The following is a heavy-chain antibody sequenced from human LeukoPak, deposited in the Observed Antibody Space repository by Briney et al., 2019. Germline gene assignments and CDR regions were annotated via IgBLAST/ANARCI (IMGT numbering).Heavy chain of an antibody. D-gene: IGHD2-15*01. CDR2: ISSSSSTI. V-gene: IGHV3-48*01. Sequence: GGSLRLSCAASGFTFSSYSMNWVRQAPGKGLEWVSYISSSSSTIYYADSVKGRFTISRDNAKNSLYLQMNSLRAEDTAVYYCARATRGVASDFDYWGQGTLVTVSS. J-gene: IGHJ4*02. CDR3: ARATRGVASDFDY. CDR1: GFTFSSYS.